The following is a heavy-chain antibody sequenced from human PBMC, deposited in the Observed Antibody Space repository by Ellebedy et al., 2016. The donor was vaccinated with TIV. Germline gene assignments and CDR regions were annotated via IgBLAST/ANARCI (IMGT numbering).Heavy chain of an antibody. CDR3: ATSSGWHFYYYYGMDV. V-gene: IGHV1-46*01. J-gene: IGHJ6*02. D-gene: IGHD6-19*01. Sequence: ASVKVSXKASGYTFTSYYMHWVRQAPGQGLEWMGIINPSGGSTSYAQKFQGRVTMTRDTSTSTAYMELSSLRSEDTAVYYCATSSGWHFYYYYGMDVWGQGTTVTVSS. CDR1: GYTFTSYY. CDR2: INPSGGST.